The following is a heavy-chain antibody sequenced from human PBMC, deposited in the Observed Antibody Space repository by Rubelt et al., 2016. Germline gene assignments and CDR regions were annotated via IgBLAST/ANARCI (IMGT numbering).Heavy chain of an antibody. CDR1: GASVSSTTYY. CDR3: ARHYSALDH. CDR2: WYHDGSL. D-gene: IGHD2-15*01. J-gene: IGHJ5*02. V-gene: IGHV4-39*01. Sequence: QLQLQESGPGLLKPSETLSLTCAVSGASVSSTTYYWSWVRQLPGGRLEWVANWYHDGSLFYNPSPRGRSSSSIDTSQSRLSLGVTAVTGAGTATYYCARHYSALDHWGQGTLVTVSS.